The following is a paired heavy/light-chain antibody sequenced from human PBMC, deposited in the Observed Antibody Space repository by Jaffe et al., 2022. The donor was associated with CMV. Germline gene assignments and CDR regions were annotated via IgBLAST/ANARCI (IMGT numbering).Heavy chain of an antibody. Sequence: QLQESGPGLVRPSETLSLTCTVSGDSIGSSSYYWGWIRQSPGKGLEWIGNVYYNGDAYSNPSLTSRVSISIDKSRGQFSLSLSSVTAEDTAVYYCARHAGIYGVMFYYYYRYYMDVWGKGTTVTVSS. V-gene: IGHV4-39*01. D-gene: IGHD3-3*01. J-gene: IGHJ6*03. CDR1: GDSIGSSSYY. CDR3: ARHAGIYGVMFYYYYRYYMDV. CDR2: VYYNGDA.
Light chain of an antibody. Sequence: EIVLRQSPGTLSASPGERVTLSCGASPGLQGNYLAWYQQRHGQAPRLLIYGASSRATGVPHRFSGSGSGARFTLTISGLDPEDFAVYYCQQYSSSPITFGGGTILEI. CDR3: QQYSSSPIT. CDR2: GAS. V-gene: IGKV3-20*01. CDR1: PGLQGNY. J-gene: IGKJ4*01.